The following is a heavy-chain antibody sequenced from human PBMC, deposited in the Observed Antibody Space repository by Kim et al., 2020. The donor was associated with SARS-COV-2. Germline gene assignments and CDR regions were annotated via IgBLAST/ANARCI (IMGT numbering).Heavy chain of an antibody. V-gene: IGHV1-2*06. CDR2: INPNSGGT. CDR3: ARDTGSTKSTSPKPPDY. J-gene: IGHJ4*02. D-gene: IGHD2-2*01. CDR1: GYTFTGYY. Sequence: ASVKVSCKASGYTFTGYYMHWVRQAPGQGLEWMGRINPNSGGTNYAQKFQGRVTMTRDTSISTAYMELSRLRSDDTAVYYCARDTGSTKSTSPKPPDYWGQGTLVTVSS.